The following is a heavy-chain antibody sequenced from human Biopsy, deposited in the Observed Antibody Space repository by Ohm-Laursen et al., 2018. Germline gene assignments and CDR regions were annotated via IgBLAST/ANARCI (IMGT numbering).Heavy chain of an antibody. J-gene: IGHJ3*02. Sequence: SDTLSLTCTVSGGSISSGGSYWSWIRQRPGKGLEWIGYIFNSANTYYNPSLKNLITISGDTSKNQFSLKLTSVTAADTAVYYCAKHGSGWTGDDAFHIWGQGTMVTVSS. CDR3: AKHGSGWTGDDAFHI. D-gene: IGHD6-19*01. CDR1: GGSISSGGSY. V-gene: IGHV4-31*01. CDR2: IFNSANT.